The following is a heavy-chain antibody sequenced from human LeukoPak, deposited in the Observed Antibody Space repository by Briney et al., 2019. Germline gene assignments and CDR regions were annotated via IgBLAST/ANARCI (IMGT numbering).Heavy chain of an antibody. Sequence: GRSLRLSCAASGFTFSSYGMHWVRQAPGKGLEWVAVIWYDGSNKYYADSVKGRFTISRDNSKNTLYLQTNSLRAEDTAVYYCARDGKRGSTRFMDVWGKGTTVTVSS. J-gene: IGHJ6*03. CDR2: IWYDGSNK. CDR1: GFTFSSYG. CDR3: ARDGKRGSTRFMDV. D-gene: IGHD2-2*01. V-gene: IGHV3-33*01.